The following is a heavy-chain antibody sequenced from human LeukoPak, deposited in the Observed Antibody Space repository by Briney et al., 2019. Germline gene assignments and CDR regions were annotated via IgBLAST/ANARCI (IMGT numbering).Heavy chain of an antibody. V-gene: IGHV3-23*01. Sequence: GGSLRLSCAASKFTFNNYAMSWVRQAPGKGLEWVSAISGSGDSTYYADSVKGRFTISRDNSKNTLFLQMNGLRAEDTAVYYCAKVAIAVDYYFDYWGQGNMVTVSS. CDR2: ISGSGDST. CDR3: AKVAIAVDYYFDY. D-gene: IGHD6-19*01. J-gene: IGHJ4*02. CDR1: KFTFNNYA.